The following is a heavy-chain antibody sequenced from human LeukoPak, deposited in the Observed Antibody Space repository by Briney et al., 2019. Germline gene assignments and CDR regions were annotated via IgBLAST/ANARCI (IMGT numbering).Heavy chain of an antibody. V-gene: IGHV1-69*04. D-gene: IGHD6-13*01. Sequence: SVKVSCKASGGTFSSYAISWVRQAPGQGLEGMGRIIPILVIANYAQTFQGRVTITADKSTSTAYMELSRLRSEDTAVYYCAILQIAAAGTGRNWFDPRGQGTLVTVSP. J-gene: IGHJ5*02. CDR2: IIPILVIA. CDR3: AILQIAAAGTGRNWFDP. CDR1: GGTFSSYA.